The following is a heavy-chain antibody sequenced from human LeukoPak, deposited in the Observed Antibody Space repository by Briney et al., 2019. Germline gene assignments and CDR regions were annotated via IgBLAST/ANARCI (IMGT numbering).Heavy chain of an antibody. D-gene: IGHD3-3*01. J-gene: IGHJ6*02. Sequence: SETLSLTCAVYGGSFSGYYWSWIRQPPGMGLEWIGEINHSGSTNYNPSLKSRVTISVDTSKNQFSLKLSSVTAADTAVYYCARGDDFWSGFNYYYGMDVWGQGTTVTVSS. CDR2: INHSGST. CDR3: ARGDDFWSGFNYYYGMDV. V-gene: IGHV4-34*01. CDR1: GGSFSGYY.